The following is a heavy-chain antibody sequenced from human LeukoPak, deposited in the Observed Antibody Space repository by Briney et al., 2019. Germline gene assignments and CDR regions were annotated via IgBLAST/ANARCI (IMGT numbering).Heavy chain of an antibody. D-gene: IGHD3-22*01. V-gene: IGHV4-34*01. CDR3: ARRPDSSYSLRYYYYMDV. CDR2: INHSGRT. J-gene: IGHJ6*03. Sequence: SETLSLTCGVYGGSFSGDYWSWIRQPPGKGLEWIGEINHSGRTNYNPSLKSRVTILVDTSKNQFSLKVSSVTAADTAVYYCARRPDSSYSLRYYYYMDVWGKGTTVTVSS. CDR1: GGSFSGDY.